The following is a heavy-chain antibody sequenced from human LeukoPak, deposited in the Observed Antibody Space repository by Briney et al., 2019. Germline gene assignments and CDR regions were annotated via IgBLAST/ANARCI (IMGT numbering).Heavy chain of an antibody. V-gene: IGHV4-59*01. CDR1: GGSISGYY. J-gene: IGHJ5*02. CDR2: IYYSGST. D-gene: IGHD6-13*01. CDR3: ARERGSSWYGWFDP. Sequence: SETLSLTCTVSGGSISGYYWSWIRQPPGKGLEWIGYIYYSGSTNYNPSLKSRVTVSVDTSKNQFSLKLSSVTAADTAVYYCARERGSSWYGWFDPWGQGTLVTVSS.